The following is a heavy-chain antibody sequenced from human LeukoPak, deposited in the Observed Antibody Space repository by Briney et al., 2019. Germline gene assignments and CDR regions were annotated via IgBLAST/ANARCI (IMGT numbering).Heavy chain of an antibody. V-gene: IGHV1-2*02. J-gene: IGHJ4*02. CDR3: ARDGGGYCSGGSCV. Sequence: GASVKVSCKASGYTFTSYGISWVRQAPGQGLEWMGWINPNSGGTNYAQKFQGRVTMTRDTSISTAYMELSRLRSDDTAVYYCARDGGGYCSGGSCVWGQGTLVTVSS. D-gene: IGHD2-15*01. CDR2: INPNSGGT. CDR1: GYTFTSYG.